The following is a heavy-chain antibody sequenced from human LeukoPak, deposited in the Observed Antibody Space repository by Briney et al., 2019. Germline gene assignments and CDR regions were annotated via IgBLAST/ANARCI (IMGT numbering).Heavy chain of an antibody. J-gene: IGHJ5*02. Sequence: GGSPRLSCAASGFTFSSYSMSWVRQAPGKGLEWVSSISSSTSYIYYADSVKGRFTISRDNAKNSLYLQMNSLRAEDTAVYYCARESTYYYGSGSPYNWFDPWGQGTLVTVSS. V-gene: IGHV3-21*01. CDR1: GFTFSSYS. CDR3: ARESTYYYGSGSPYNWFDP. CDR2: ISSSTSYI. D-gene: IGHD3-10*01.